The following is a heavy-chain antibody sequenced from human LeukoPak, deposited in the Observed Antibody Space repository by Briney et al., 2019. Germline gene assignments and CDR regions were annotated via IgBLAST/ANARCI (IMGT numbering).Heavy chain of an antibody. CDR1: GFSFSNYA. V-gene: IGHV3-64*01. D-gene: IGHD3-10*01. CDR2: ISTYGGST. J-gene: IGHJ4*02. Sequence: GGSLRLSCAASGFSFSNYAMHWVRQAPGKGLEYVSRISTYGGSTYHANSVKGRFTISRDNSKNTLYLRMGSLRTEGMAVYYCATSLIWFGELSAPFDYWGQGTLVTVSS. CDR3: ATSLIWFGELSAPFDY.